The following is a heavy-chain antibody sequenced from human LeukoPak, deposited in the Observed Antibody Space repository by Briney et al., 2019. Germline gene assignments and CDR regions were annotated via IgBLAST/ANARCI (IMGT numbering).Heavy chain of an antibody. CDR1: GVSIFSYY. D-gene: IGHD4-17*01. Sequence: PSETLSLTCTVSGVSIFSYYWNWIRQPPGQGLEWIGYIHYSGTTNYNPSLESRVSISIDTSKSQFSLKLTSATAADTAIYYCATGRSIRYFDYWGQGTLLSVSS. CDR3: ATGRSIRYFDY. J-gene: IGHJ4*02. V-gene: IGHV4-59*08. CDR2: IHYSGTT.